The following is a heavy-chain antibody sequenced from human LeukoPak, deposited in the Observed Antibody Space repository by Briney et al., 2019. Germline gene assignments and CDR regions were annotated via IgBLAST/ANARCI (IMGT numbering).Heavy chain of an antibody. CDR3: AKDRSIAAGGTVSEIDN. Sequence: GGSLRLSCAASGFTFSGFGMHWVRQAPGKGLEWVAVISYDGNNKYYADYVKGRFTISRDNSKNTVFLQMNSLRGEDTAVYYCAKDRSIAAGGTVSEIDNWGQGTLVTVSS. CDR1: GFTFSGFG. J-gene: IGHJ4*02. V-gene: IGHV3-30*18. CDR2: ISYDGNNK. D-gene: IGHD6-13*01.